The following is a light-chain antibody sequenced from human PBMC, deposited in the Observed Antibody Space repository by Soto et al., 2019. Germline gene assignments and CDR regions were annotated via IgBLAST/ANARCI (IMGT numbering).Light chain of an antibody. CDR3: GSYTSSNTRV. CDR1: SSDVGGYNY. CDR2: DVS. V-gene: IGLV2-14*03. J-gene: IGLJ1*01. Sequence: QSALTQPASVSGSPGQSIAISCTGTSSDVGGYNYVSWYQQHPGKAPKLMIYDVSNRPSGVSDRFSGSKSGNTASLTISGQQDEDEADYYCGSYTSSNTRVFGNGTKLTVL.